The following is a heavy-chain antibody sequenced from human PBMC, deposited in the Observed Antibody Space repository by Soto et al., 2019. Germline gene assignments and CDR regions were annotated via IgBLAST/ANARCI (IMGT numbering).Heavy chain of an antibody. V-gene: IGHV2-26*01. CDR1: GFSLSDAAMG. CDR2: IFSSGDK. Sequence: QVTLKESGPVVVKPTETLTLTCTVSGFSLSDAAMGVAWIRQPPGEALEWLAHIFSSGDKSYRQSLKTRLTISKDTSKGQVVLTMTNMDPLDRGTYYCARISGGKSGGWFDPWGQGTLVTVSS. CDR3: ARISGGKSGGWFDP. J-gene: IGHJ5*02. D-gene: IGHD2-15*01.